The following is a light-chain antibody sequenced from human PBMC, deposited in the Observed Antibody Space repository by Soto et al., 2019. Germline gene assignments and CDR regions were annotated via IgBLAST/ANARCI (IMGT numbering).Light chain of an antibody. CDR3: AVWDDSLNGSVA. CDR1: SSNIGSNF. CDR2: RND. V-gene: IGLV1-47*01. J-gene: IGLJ2*01. Sequence: QSVLTQAPSASGTPGQRVTISCSGSSSNIGSNFLYWYQKFPGTAPKVLIYRNDQRPSGVPDRFSGSKSGTSASLAISGLRSEDEADDYCAVWDDSLNGSVAFGGGTKVTVL.